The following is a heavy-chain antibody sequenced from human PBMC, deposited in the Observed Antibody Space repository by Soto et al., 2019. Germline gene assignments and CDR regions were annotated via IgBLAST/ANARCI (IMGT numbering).Heavy chain of an antibody. Sequence: PSGTLSLTCTVSGGPIRICVYDVSLIRQPPGKGLEWIGFIYYGGSTNYTPSLKSRVTISVDTPKNQFSLKLSSVTAADTAVYYCAKNWNWGSLVHWGQGTLVTVS. CDR1: GGPIRICVYD. D-gene: IGHD7-27*01. CDR3: AKNWNWGSLVH. CDR2: IYYGGST. V-gene: IGHV4-61*08. J-gene: IGHJ4*02.